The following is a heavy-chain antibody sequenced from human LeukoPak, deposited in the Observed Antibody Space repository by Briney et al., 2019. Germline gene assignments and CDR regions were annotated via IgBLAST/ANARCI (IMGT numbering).Heavy chain of an antibody. Sequence: GGSLRLSCTASGFTFSSYSMNWVRQAPGKGLEWVSSISTSSSYIYYADSVKGRFTISRDNARNPLYLQMNTLRAEDTAVYSCARGADGVSSNSRGWFDPWGQGTLVTVSS. CDR1: GFTFSSYS. CDR2: ISTSSSYI. CDR3: ARGADGVSSNSRGWFDP. D-gene: IGHD2-15*01. V-gene: IGHV3-21*01. J-gene: IGHJ5*02.